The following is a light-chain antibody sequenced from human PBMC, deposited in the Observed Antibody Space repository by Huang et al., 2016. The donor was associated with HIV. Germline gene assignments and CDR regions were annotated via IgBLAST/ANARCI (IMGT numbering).Light chain of an antibody. V-gene: IGKV3-15*01. J-gene: IGKJ2*01. CDR3: QQYNNWPYT. CDR2: GAS. Sequence: DTVMTQTPATLSVSPGARATLSCRASQSVGSKLAWFQQKPGQAPRLLIHGASTRATGSPARFSGSGAGTECTRTISSLQSEDCAVYYCQQYNNWPYTFGQGTKLEIK. CDR1: QSVGSK.